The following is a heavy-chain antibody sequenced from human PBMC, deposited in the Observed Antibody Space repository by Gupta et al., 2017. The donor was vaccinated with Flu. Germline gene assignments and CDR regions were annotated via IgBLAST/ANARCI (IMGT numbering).Heavy chain of an antibody. J-gene: IGHJ6*02. V-gene: IGHV3-48*02. CDR1: GFTFSSYS. D-gene: IGHD4-17*01. Sequence: EVQLVESGGGLVQPGGSLRLSCAASGFTFSSYSMNWVRQAPGKGLEWVSYISSSSSTIYYADSVKGRFTISRDNAKNSLYLQMNSLRDEDTAVYYCARGGYGDLYYYGMDVWGQGTTVTVSS. CDR3: ARGGYGDLYYYGMDV. CDR2: ISSSSSTI.